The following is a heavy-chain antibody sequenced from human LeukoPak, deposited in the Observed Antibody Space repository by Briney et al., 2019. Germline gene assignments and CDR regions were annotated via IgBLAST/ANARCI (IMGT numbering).Heavy chain of an antibody. CDR2: IYYSGST. V-gene: IGHV4-59*01. CDR1: GGSISSYY. Sequence: SETLSLTCTVSGGSISSYYWSWIRQPPGKGLEWIRYIYYSGSTNYNPSLKSRVTISVDTSKNQFSLKLSSVTAADTAVYYCARSPNCGGDCYAFDYWGQGTLVTVSS. D-gene: IGHD2-21*02. CDR3: ARSPNCGGDCYAFDY. J-gene: IGHJ4*02.